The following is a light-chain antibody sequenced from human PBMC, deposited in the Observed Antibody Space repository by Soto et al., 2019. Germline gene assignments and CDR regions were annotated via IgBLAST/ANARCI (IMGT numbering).Light chain of an antibody. Sequence: EIVMTQSPATLSGSPGERATLSCRASQSVSSSYLAWYQQKPGQAPRLLIYDASNRATGIPARFSGSGSGTDFTLTISSLEPEDFAVYYCQQRSNWPPWTFGQGTKVDIK. J-gene: IGKJ1*01. CDR2: DAS. V-gene: IGKV3D-20*02. CDR3: QQRSNWPPWT. CDR1: QSVSSSY.